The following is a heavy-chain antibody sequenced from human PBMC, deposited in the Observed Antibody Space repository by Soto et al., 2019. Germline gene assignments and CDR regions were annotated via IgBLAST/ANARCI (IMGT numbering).Heavy chain of an antibody. Sequence: EVQLVESGGGLVKPGGSLRLSCAASGFTFSSYSMNWVRQAPGKGLEWVSSISSSSSYIYYAVSVKGRFTISRDNAKNSLYLQMNSLRAEDTAVYYCARLTSYDSSAYYCYWGQGTVVTVSS. CDR3: ARLTSYDSSAYYCY. CDR1: GFTFSSYS. V-gene: IGHV3-21*01. CDR2: ISSSSSYI. J-gene: IGHJ4*02. D-gene: IGHD3-22*01.